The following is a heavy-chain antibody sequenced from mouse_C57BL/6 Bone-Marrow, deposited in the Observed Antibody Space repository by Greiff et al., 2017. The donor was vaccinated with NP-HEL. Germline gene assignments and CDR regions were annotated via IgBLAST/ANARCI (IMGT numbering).Heavy chain of an antibody. CDR3: ARGALPYWYFDV. CDR1: AVDFSRYW. V-gene: IGHV4-1*01. J-gene: IGHJ1*03. D-gene: IGHD3-1*01. CDR2: INPDSSTI. Sequence: AVDFSRYWMSWVRRAPGKGLEWIGEINPDSSTINYAPSLKDKFIISRDNAKNTLYLQMSKVRSEDTALYYCARGALPYWYFDVWGTGTTVTVSS.